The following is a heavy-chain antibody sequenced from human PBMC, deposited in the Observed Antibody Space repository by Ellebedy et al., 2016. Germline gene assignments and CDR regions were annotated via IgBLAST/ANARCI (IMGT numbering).Heavy chain of an antibody. CDR3: ARDRRLLSSQTYYLDS. CDR2: IYEDEGTT. CDR1: GFNFSSYS. V-gene: IGHV3-74*01. Sequence: GGSLRLSCAASGFNFSSYSMNWVRQAPGKGLVWVSRIYEDEGTTSYADSVKGRFTISRDNAKNTLYLHMNSLRPEDTAVYYCARDRRLLSSQTYYLDSWGQGTLVTVSS. J-gene: IGHJ4*02. D-gene: IGHD6-25*01.